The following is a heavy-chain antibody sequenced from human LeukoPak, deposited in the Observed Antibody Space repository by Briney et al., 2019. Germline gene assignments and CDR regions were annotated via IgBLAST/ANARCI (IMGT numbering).Heavy chain of an antibody. V-gene: IGHV3-74*01. CDR1: GFIFSSYW. Sequence: GGSLRLSCAASGFIFSSYWMHWVRQTPGKGLVWVSRINSDGSSTSYADSVKGRFTISRDNAKNTLYLQMNSLRAEDTAVYYCAKDLRPDGINDFDHWGQGTLVTVSS. CDR3: AKDLRPDGINDFDH. D-gene: IGHD1-1*01. J-gene: IGHJ4*02. CDR2: INSDGSST.